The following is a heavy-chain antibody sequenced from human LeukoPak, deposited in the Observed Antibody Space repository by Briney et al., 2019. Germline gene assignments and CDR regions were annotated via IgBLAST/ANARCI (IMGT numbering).Heavy chain of an antibody. J-gene: IGHJ4*02. V-gene: IGHV3-7*01. D-gene: IGHD3-10*01. CDR1: GFSIGTYY. CDR3: ARDPRGSEYSHFDS. CDR2: IKQDGREK. Sequence: GGSLRLSCAASGFSIGTYYMSWVHQAPGKGLEWVANIKQDGREKHYVDSVKGRFTISRDNSKNSLYLQMSSLRAEDTAVYYCARDPRGSEYSHFDSWGQGTLVTVSS.